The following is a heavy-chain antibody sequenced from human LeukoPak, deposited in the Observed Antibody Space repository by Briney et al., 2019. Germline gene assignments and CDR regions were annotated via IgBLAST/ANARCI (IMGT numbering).Heavy chain of an antibody. CDR1: GFTFDSYA. CDR3: ARVEYSSSPHFDY. J-gene: IGHJ4*02. D-gene: IGHD6-6*01. V-gene: IGHV3-30-3*01. Sequence: PGGSLRLSCAASGFTFDSYALHWVRQAPGKGLEWLAIITYDGTNKYYADSVKGRFTISRDDSKNTLFLRMNSLRAEDTAVYYCARVEYSSSPHFDYWGQGTLVTVSS. CDR2: ITYDGTNK.